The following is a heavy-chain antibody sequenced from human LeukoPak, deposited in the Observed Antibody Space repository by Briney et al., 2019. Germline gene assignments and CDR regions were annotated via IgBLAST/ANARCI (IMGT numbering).Heavy chain of an antibody. Sequence: ASVKVSCKASGYTFTSYGVSWVRQAPGQGLEWMGWISAYNGNTNYAQKLQGRVTMTTDTSTSTAYMELRSLRSDDTAVYYCARVTIPIVVVTAAIRVPDYWGQGTLVTVSS. CDR3: ARVTIPIVVVTAAIRVPDY. V-gene: IGHV1-18*01. D-gene: IGHD2-2*02. CDR2: ISAYNGNT. CDR1: GYTFTSYG. J-gene: IGHJ4*02.